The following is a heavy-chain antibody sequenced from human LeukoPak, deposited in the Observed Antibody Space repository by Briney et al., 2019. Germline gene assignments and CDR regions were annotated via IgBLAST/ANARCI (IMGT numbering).Heavy chain of an antibody. J-gene: IGHJ6*03. CDR1: VGPFSGYY. D-gene: IGHD3-3*01. CDR3: ASRSYDFWSGYSYYIDA. CDR2: INQCGSH. Sequence: MSSETLSLTCAVYVGPFSGYYWRWIRQPPGKGLEWIGEINQCGSHNYNPSLKSRVTISVDTSKNQFSLKLSSETAADTAVYYCASRSYDFWSGYSYYIDAWGKGTPVTVSS. V-gene: IGHV4-34*01.